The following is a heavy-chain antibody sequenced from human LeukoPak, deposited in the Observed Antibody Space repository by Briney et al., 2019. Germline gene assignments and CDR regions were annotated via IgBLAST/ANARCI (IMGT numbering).Heavy chain of an antibody. J-gene: IGHJ4*02. Sequence: GGSLRLSCAASGFTVSSNYMSWVRQAPGKGLEWVSVIYSGDNTYYADSVKGRFTISRDNSKNTLYLQMNSLRAEDTAVYYCARDPGQWAAAGTGDYWGQGTLVTVSS. CDR3: ARDPGQWAAAGTGDY. V-gene: IGHV3-53*01. CDR2: IYSGDNT. CDR1: GFTVSSNY. D-gene: IGHD6-13*01.